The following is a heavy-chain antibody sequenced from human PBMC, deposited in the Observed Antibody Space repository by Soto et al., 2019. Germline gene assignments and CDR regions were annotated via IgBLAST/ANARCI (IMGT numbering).Heavy chain of an antibody. D-gene: IGHD4-17*01. CDR2: IKQDGSEK. Sequence: PGGSLRLSCTASGFTFSSYWMSWVRQAPGKGLEWVANIKQDGSEKYYVDSVKGRFTISRDNAKNSLYLQMNSLRAEDTAVYYCARDRVVDYAKFYYCYGMDVWGQGTTVTVSS. V-gene: IGHV3-7*05. CDR3: ARDRVVDYAKFYYCYGMDV. CDR1: GFTFSSYW. J-gene: IGHJ6*02.